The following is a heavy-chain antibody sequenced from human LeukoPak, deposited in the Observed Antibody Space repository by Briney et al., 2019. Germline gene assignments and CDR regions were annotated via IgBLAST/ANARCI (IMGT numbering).Heavy chain of an antibody. D-gene: IGHD3-9*01. J-gene: IGHJ5*02. CDR3: ARAPFLVADP. Sequence: PSETLSLTCAVYGGSFSGYYWSWIRQPPGKGLEWIGEINHSGSTNYNPSLKSRVTISVDTSKNQFSLKLSSVTAADTAVYYCARAPFLVADPWGQGTLVTVSS. CDR1: GGSFSGYY. V-gene: IGHV4-34*01. CDR2: INHSGST.